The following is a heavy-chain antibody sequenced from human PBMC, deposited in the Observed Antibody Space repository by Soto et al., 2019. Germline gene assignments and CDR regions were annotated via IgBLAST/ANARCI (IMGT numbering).Heavy chain of an antibody. CDR3: ARVIVGDIVVVEDAFDI. Sequence: QVQLVESGGGVVQPGRSLRLSCAASGFTFSGYAMHWVRQAPGKGLEWVAVISYDGSNKYYADSVKGRFTISRDNSKNTLYLQMNSLRAEVTAVYYCARVIVGDIVVVEDAFDIWGQGTMVTVSS. V-gene: IGHV3-30-3*01. CDR2: ISYDGSNK. CDR1: GFTFSGYA. J-gene: IGHJ3*02. D-gene: IGHD2-15*01.